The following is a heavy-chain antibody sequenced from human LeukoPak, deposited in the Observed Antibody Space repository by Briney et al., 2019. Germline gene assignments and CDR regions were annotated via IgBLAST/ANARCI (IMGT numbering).Heavy chain of an antibody. Sequence: ASVKVSCKASGYTFTAYYMHWVREAPGQGLEWMGWINPNSGGTNYAQKFQGRVTMTRDTSISTAYMELSRLRSDDTAVYYCARDRVVVPAAFDYWGQGTLVTVSS. CDR3: ARDRVVVPAAFDY. CDR1: GYTFTAYY. D-gene: IGHD2-2*01. J-gene: IGHJ4*02. V-gene: IGHV1-2*02. CDR2: INPNSGGT.